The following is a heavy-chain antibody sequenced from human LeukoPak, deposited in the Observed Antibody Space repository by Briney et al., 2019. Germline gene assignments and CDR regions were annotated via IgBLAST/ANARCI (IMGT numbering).Heavy chain of an antibody. J-gene: IGHJ4*02. CDR2: MKSNSGDT. Sequence: ASVKVSCKNSGYTYTGYDLYCVRQAPGQGLEWMGWMKSNSGDTHFAQKFQGRVTMTRNTSISTAFMELSSLRSEDTAVYYCARGEYSSSWYPFDNWGQGSLVTVSS. CDR3: ARGEYSSSWYPFDN. CDR1: GYTYTGYD. V-gene: IGHV1-8*01. D-gene: IGHD6-13*01.